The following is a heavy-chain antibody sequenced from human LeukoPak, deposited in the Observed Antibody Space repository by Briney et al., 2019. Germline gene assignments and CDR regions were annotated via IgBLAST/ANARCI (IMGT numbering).Heavy chain of an antibody. D-gene: IGHD1-14*01. V-gene: IGHV4-39*07. J-gene: IGHJ6*03. CDR2: IYYSGST. CDR1: GGSISSSSYY. CDR3: AAITDLFYYYMDV. Sequence: SETLSLTCTVSGGSISSSSYYWGWIRQPPGKGLEWIGSIYYSGSTYYNPSLKSRVTISVDTSKNQFSLKLSSVTAADTAVYYCAAITDLFYYYMDVWGKGTTVTVSS.